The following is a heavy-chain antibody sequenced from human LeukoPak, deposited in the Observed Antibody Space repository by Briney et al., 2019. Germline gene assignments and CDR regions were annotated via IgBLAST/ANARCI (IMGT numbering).Heavy chain of an antibody. D-gene: IGHD3-10*01. CDR2: INTNTGNP. J-gene: IGHJ6*03. V-gene: IGHV7-4-1*02. Sequence: GASVKVSCKASGYTFTSYAMNWVRQAPGQGLEWMGWINTNTGNPTYAQGFTGRFVFSLDTSVSTAYLQISSLKAEDTAVYYCARTYYYGSGSRSYYYYYYMDVWGRGTTVTVSS. CDR1: GYTFTSYA. CDR3: ARTYYYGSGSRSYYYYYYMDV.